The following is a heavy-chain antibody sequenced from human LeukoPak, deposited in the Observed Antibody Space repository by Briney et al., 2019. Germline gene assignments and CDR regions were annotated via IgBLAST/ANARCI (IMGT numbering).Heavy chain of an antibody. Sequence: ASVKVSCKASGYTFTGFGISWLRLAPGQGLEWMGWISTSNGNTHYAQKFQGRVTMTTDSASSTAYMELRSLRSDDTAVYYCARERGRVVIDYFDYWGQGTLVTVSS. CDR3: ARERGRVVIDYFDY. J-gene: IGHJ4*02. CDR2: ISTSNGNT. V-gene: IGHV1-18*01. CDR1: GYTFTGFG. D-gene: IGHD2-21*01.